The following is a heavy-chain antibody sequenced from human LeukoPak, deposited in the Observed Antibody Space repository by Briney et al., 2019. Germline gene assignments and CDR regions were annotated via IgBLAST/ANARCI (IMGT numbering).Heavy chain of an antibody. V-gene: IGHV3-30*02. J-gene: IGHJ4*02. CDR1: GFTFSSYG. Sequence: AGGSLRLSCAASGFTFSSYGMHWVRRAPGKGLEWVAFIRYDGSNKYYADSVKGRFTISRDNSKNTLYLQMNSLRAEDTAVYYCANGESSGSYPFDYWGQGTLVTVSS. CDR3: ANGESSGSYPFDY. D-gene: IGHD1-26*01. CDR2: IRYDGSNK.